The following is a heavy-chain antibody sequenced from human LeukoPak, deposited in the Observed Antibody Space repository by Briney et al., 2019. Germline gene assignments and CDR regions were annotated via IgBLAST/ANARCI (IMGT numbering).Heavy chain of an antibody. J-gene: IGHJ4*02. CDR3: ASSDYGYFDY. Sequence: PSETLSLTCAVYGGSFSGYYWSWIRQPPGKGLEWIGYIYYSGNTNYNPSLKSRVTISVDTSKNQFSLKLSSVTAADTAVYYCASSDYGYFDYWGQGTLVTVSS. V-gene: IGHV4-59*08. D-gene: IGHD4-17*01. CDR2: IYYSGNT. CDR1: GGSFSGYY.